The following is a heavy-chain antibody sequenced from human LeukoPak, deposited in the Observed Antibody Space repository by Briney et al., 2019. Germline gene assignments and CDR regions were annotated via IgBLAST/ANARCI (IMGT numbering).Heavy chain of an antibody. CDR3: AREGSEGRRVAPRNAFDI. Sequence: LWASVKVSCKASGYTFTSYGISWVRQAPGQGLEWMGWISAYNGNTNYAQKLQGRVTMTTDTSTSTAYMELRSVISDDTAVYYCAREGSEGRRVAPRNAFDIWGQGTMVTVSS. CDR2: ISAYNGNT. J-gene: IGHJ3*02. V-gene: IGHV1-18*01. CDR1: GYTFTSYG. D-gene: IGHD5-12*01.